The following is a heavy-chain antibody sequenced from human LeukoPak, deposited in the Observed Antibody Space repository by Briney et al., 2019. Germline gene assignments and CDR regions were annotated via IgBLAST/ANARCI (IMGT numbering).Heavy chain of an antibody. J-gene: IGHJ4*02. CDR1: GFTFSSYG. Sequence: GFLRIFRGAPGFTFSSYGMHLVRPAPGKGLGWGAFIRNDGRNKYYADSVKGRFTISRDNSKNTLYLQMNSLRAEDTAVYYCAKGLRKLIVGSTEYYFDYWGQGTLVTVSS. V-gene: IGHV3-30*02. CDR2: IRNDGRNK. D-gene: IGHD1-26*01. CDR3: AKGLRKLIVGSTEYYFDY.